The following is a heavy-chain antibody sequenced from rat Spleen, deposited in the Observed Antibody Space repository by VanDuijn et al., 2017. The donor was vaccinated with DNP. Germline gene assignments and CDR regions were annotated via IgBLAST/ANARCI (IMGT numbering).Heavy chain of an antibody. CDR2: INTDGGST. J-gene: IGHJ2*01. Sequence: EVQLVESGGGLVQPGRSLKLSCVASGSTFSSYWMFWIRQAPGKGLEWVASINTDGGSTYYPDSVKGRFTISRDNAENTVYLQMSSLRSEDTATYYCASWAPIAPLSTSNYWGQGVMVTVSS. CDR1: GSTFSSYW. D-gene: IGHD1-2*01. CDR3: ASWAPIAPLSTSNY. V-gene: IGHV5-58*01.